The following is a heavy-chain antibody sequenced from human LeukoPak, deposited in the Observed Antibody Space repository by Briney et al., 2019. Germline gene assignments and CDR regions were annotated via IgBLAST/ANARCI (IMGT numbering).Heavy chain of an antibody. CDR3: AKKWPGDVQQVPDH. CDR1: GSTFSSHA. CDR2: ITDSGGST. D-gene: IGHD6-13*01. Sequence: PSGGSLRLSCVASGSTFSSHAMTWVRQAPGKGLEWVSGITDSGGSTYHADSVKARFTISRDNSKNMLYLQMNSLRVEDTAVYYCAKKWPGDVQQVPDHWGQGTLVTVSS. V-gene: IGHV3-23*01. J-gene: IGHJ4*02.